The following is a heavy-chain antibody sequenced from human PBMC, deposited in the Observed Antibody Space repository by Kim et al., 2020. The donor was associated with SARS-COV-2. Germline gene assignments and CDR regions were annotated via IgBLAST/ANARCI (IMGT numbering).Heavy chain of an antibody. V-gene: IGHV2-5*02. CDR2: LYWDDDK. Sequence: SGPTLVNPTQTLTLTCTFSGFSLSTSGVGVGWIRQPPGKALEWLALLYWDDDKRYSPSLKSRLTITKDTSKNQVVLTMTNMDPVDTATYYCAHRTYQNGDLMWSGYTNPFDYWGQGTPVSVSS. CDR3: AHRTYQNGDLMWSGYTNPFDY. J-gene: IGHJ4*02. D-gene: IGHD3-3*01. CDR1: GFSLSTSGVG.